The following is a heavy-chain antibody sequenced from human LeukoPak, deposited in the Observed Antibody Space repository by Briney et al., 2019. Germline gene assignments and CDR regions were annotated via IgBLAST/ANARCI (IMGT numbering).Heavy chain of an antibody. V-gene: IGHV3-53*01. Sequence: GGSLRLSCAASGFTVSSNYMSWVRQAPGKGLEWVSVIYSGGSTYYADSVKGRFTISRGNSKNTLYLQMNSLRAEDTAVYYCARGNGDYVFDYWGQGTLVTVSS. J-gene: IGHJ4*02. D-gene: IGHD4-17*01. CDR2: IYSGGST. CDR1: GFTVSSNY. CDR3: ARGNGDYVFDY.